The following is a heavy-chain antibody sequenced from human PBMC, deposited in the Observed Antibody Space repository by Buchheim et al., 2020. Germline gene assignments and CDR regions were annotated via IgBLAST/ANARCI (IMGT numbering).Heavy chain of an antibody. D-gene: IGHD6-13*01. CDR2: IYYSGST. V-gene: IGHV4-39*01. CDR3: ARRVQGSSWSDY. CDR1: GGSISSSSHY. J-gene: IGHJ4*02. Sequence: QLQLQESGPGLVKPSETLSLTCTVSGGSISSSSHYWGWIRQPPGKGLEWIGNIYYSGSTYYNLSLKSRVTISIDTSKNQFSLKLSSVIAADTAIYYCARRVQGSSWSDYWGQGTL.